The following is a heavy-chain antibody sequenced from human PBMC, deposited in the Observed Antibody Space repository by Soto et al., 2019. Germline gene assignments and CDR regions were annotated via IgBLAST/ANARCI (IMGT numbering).Heavy chain of an antibody. D-gene: IGHD3-10*01. Sequence: EVHLVESGGGLVKPGGSLRLSCAASGFTFSNAWMNWVRQAPGKGVEWVGRIKSKTDGGTTDYAAPVKGRFTTSRDDSNNTLYLQMNSPKTEDPAVYYCTIQNARGVPDYWGHGTLVTVSS. CDR2: IKSKTDGGTT. V-gene: IGHV3-15*07. J-gene: IGHJ4*01. CDR1: GFTFSNAW. CDR3: TIQNARGVPDY.